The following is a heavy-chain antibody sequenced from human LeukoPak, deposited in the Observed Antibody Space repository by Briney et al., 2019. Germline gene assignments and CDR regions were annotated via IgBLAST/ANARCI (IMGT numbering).Heavy chain of an antibody. V-gene: IGHV3-21*04. J-gene: IGHJ4*02. Sequence: PGGSLRLSCAASGFTFSSYSMNWVRQAPGKGLEWVSSISSSSSYIYYADSVKGRFTISRDNSKNRLYLQMNSLRAEDTAVYYCAKRPRGNYLDPFDYWGQGTLVTVSS. CDR1: GFTFSSYS. D-gene: IGHD3-10*01. CDR2: ISSSSSYI. CDR3: AKRPRGNYLDPFDY.